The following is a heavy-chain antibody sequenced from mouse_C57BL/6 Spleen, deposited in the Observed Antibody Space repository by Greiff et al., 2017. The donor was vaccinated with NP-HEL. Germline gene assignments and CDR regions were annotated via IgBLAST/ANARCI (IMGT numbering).Heavy chain of an antibody. V-gene: IGHV5-9-1*02. J-gene: IGHJ4*01. D-gene: IGHD3-3*01. CDR2: ISSGGDYI. CDR1: GFTFSSYA. CDR3: TRGGLGAMDY. Sequence: EVQGVESGEGLVKPGGSLKLSCAASGFTFSSYAMSWVRQTPEKRLEWVAYISSGGDYIYYADTMKGRVTISRDNARNTLYLQMSSLKSEDTAMYYCTRGGLGAMDYWGQGTSVTVSS.